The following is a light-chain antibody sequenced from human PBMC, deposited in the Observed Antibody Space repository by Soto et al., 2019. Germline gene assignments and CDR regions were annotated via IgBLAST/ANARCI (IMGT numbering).Light chain of an antibody. V-gene: IGLV2-14*02. J-gene: IGLJ1*01. CDR1: SSDVASYNL. CDR3: SLYTSENAYV. CDR2: EGS. Sequence: QSVLTQPASVSGSPGQSITISCTGTSSDVASYNLVSWYQQLPGKAPKLMIYEGSKRPSGVSNRFSGSKSGNTASLTISGLQAADEADYYCSLYTSENAYVFGTGTKVTVL.